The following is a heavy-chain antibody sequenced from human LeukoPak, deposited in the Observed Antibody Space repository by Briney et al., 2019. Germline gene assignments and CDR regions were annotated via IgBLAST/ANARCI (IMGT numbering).Heavy chain of an antibody. J-gene: IGHJ4*02. CDR3: ARDISGRSPPAAGF. V-gene: IGHV3-11*01. CDR1: GFTFSDYY. Sequence: PGGSLRLSCGASGFTFSDYYMSWIPQAPGKGREGVSYISSSSSAIYYADSVKGRFTISKDNAKNSLYLQMNSMRSEDADVYYCARDISGRSPPAAGFWGQGTLVIVSS. CDR2: ISSSSSAI. D-gene: IGHD6-13*01.